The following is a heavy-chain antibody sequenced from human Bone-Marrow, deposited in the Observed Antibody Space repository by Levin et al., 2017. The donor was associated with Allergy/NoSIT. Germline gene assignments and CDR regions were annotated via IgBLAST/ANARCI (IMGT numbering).Heavy chain of an antibody. D-gene: IGHD5-24*01. CDR1: GFTFTDAW. CDR3: IADVPQFVPQVDY. Sequence: GGSRRLSCAVSGFTFTDAWMSWVRQAPGKGLEWVARIKSGGATEYAAPVKGRFTISRDDSKNTLHLQMDSLKTEDAAVYYCIADVPQFVPQVDYWGQGALVTVFS. J-gene: IGHJ4*02. V-gene: IGHV3-15*01. CDR2: IKSGGAT.